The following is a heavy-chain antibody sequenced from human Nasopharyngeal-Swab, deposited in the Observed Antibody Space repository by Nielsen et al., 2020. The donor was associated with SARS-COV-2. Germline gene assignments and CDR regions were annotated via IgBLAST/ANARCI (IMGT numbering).Heavy chain of an antibody. CDR2: IKHRRST. Sequence: TPSLTRAVYGGSFSTYHWSWIRQPPGKGLEWSGEIKHRRSTNYNPSLKSRVTISVDTSKNQFSLKLSSVTAADTAVYYCAGVPSSSMSYWFDPWGQGTLVTVSS. D-gene: IGHD6-6*01. V-gene: IGHV4-34*01. CDR1: GGSFSTYH. CDR3: AGVPSSSMSYWFDP. J-gene: IGHJ5*02.